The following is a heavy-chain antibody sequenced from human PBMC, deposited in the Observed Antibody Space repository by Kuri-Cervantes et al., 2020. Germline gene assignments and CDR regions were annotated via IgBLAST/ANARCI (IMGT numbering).Heavy chain of an antibody. CDR1: GYTFTSYD. J-gene: IGHJ5*02. Sequence: ASVKVSCKASGYTFTSYDINWVRQATGQGLEWTGWMNPNSGNTGYAQKFQGRVTMTRNTSISTAYMELSSLRSEDTAVYYCARAVYGSGNHWFDPWGQGTLVTVSS. V-gene: IGHV1-8*01. D-gene: IGHD3-10*01. CDR3: ARAVYGSGNHWFDP. CDR2: MNPNSGNT.